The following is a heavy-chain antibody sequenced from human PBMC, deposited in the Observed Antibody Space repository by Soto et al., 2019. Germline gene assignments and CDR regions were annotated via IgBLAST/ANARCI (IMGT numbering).Heavy chain of an antibody. CDR2: IIPMFGTA. CDR3: ASGIQLWLRRINNGYSG. CDR1: GGTFSTYA. J-gene: IGHJ4*02. V-gene: IGHV1-69*12. D-gene: IGHD5-18*01. Sequence: QVQLVQSGAEVKKPESSVKVSCKAPGGTFSTYAISWVRQAPGQGLEWMGGIIPMFGTANYAQRFQDRVTIPEDESTNTDYMELSSLRSEDTAVYFCASGIQLWLRRINNGYSGWGQGTLVTVSS.